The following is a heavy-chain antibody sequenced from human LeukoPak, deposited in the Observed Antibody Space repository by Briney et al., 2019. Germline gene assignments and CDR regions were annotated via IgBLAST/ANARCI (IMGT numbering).Heavy chain of an antibody. J-gene: IGHJ5*02. CDR3: ARDGPNWFDP. CDR1: GFTFSSYW. CDR2: VNPDGSGT. V-gene: IGHV3-74*01. Sequence: PGGSLRLSCAASGFTFSSYWMHWVRQAPGKGLVWVSRVNPDGSGTDYADSVKGRFTISRDNAKNTLYLQMNSLRAEDMAVYYCARDGPNWFDPWGQGTLVTVSS.